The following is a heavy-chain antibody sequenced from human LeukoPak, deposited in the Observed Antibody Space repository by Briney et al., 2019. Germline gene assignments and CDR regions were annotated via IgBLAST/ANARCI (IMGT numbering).Heavy chain of an antibody. D-gene: IGHD4-11*01. Sequence: GGSLRLSCAASGFTFDDYTMHWVRQASGKGLEWVGRIRSKANSYATAYAASVKGRFTISRDDSKNTAYLQMNSLKTEDTAVYYCTRHPAGDYTPWDYYMDVWGKGTTVTVSS. CDR1: GFTFDDYT. CDR3: TRHPAGDYTPWDYYMDV. J-gene: IGHJ6*03. V-gene: IGHV3-73*01. CDR2: IRSKANSYAT.